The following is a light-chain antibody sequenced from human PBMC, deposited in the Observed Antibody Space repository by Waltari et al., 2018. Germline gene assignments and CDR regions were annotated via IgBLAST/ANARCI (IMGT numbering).Light chain of an antibody. CDR3: ATWDNSLNNVV. CDR1: SPHLWKHH. CDR2: DND. V-gene: IGLV1-51*01. Sequence: QSVLTQTPSVSAAPGQKVTISCSGSSPHLWKHHEFRHQQLPGSAPKLPIYDNDTRPSGIPDRFSGSKSGTSATLGITGLQTGDEAHYYCATWDNSLNNVVFGGGTKLTVL. J-gene: IGLJ2*01.